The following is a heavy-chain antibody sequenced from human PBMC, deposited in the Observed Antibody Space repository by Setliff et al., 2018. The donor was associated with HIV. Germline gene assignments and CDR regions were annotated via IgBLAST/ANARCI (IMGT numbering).Heavy chain of an antibody. CDR3: ARGLNYYGSGSYLPLGY. V-gene: IGHV4-34*01. J-gene: IGHJ4*02. CDR2: IDHSGST. Sequence: ETLSLTCAVYGWSFNDYYWTWIRQPPGKGLEWIGEIDHSGSTKYHASLKSRVTISIDTSKNQISLKLSSVTAADTAVYYCARGLNYYGSGSYLPLGYWGQGTLVTVSS. CDR1: GWSFNDYY. D-gene: IGHD3-10*01.